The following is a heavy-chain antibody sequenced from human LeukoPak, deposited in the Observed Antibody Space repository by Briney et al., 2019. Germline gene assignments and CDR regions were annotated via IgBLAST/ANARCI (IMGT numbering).Heavy chain of an antibody. Sequence: GGSLRLSCAASGFTFSRYEMNWVRQAPGKGLEWVSYISSSGSTIYYADPVKGRFTISRHNAKNSLYLQMNSLRAEDTAVYYCATPYYYYYYYMDVWGKGTTVTVSS. V-gene: IGHV3-48*03. CDR1: GFTFSRYE. CDR3: ATPYYYYYYYMDV. J-gene: IGHJ6*03. CDR2: ISSSGSTI.